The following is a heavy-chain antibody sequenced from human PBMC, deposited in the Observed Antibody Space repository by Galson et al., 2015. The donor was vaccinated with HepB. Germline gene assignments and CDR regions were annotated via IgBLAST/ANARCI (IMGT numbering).Heavy chain of an antibody. CDR1: GFTFSDYY. Sequence: SLRLSCAASGFTFSDYYMSWIRQAPGKGLEWVSYISGRTGSTEYGDSVRGRFTISRGNARKTLYLQMNSLRAEDTAVYYCARNMVRGVSQSDYWGQGALVIVS. D-gene: IGHD3-10*01. J-gene: IGHJ4*02. CDR2: ISGRTGST. V-gene: IGHV3-11*06. CDR3: ARNMVRGVSQSDY.